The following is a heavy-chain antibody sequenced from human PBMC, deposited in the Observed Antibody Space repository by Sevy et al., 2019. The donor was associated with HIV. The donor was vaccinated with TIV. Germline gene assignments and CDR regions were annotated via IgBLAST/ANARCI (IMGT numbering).Heavy chain of an antibody. CDR3: ARGLLARPRGDYWYFDL. CDR1: GFTFSTYA. CDR2: LSGSASTTDYGGAA. D-gene: IGHD6-6*01. J-gene: IGHJ2*01. Sequence: GGSLRLSCTASGFTFSTYAMSWVRLAPAKGLEWVSGLSGSASTTDYGGAAYYADSVKGRFTITRDNAKNTLYLEMNNLRDEDSAVFHCARGLLARPRGDYWYFDLWGRGTLVTVSS. V-gene: IGHV3-23*01.